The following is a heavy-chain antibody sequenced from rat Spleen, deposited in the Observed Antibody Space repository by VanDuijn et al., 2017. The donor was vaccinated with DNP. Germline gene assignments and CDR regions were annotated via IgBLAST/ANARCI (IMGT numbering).Heavy chain of an antibody. CDR2: INYDGSST. V-gene: IGHV5-7*01. CDR1: GFTFSDYN. CDR3: ARPDY. Sequence: EVQLVESGGGLVQPGSSLKVSCAASGFTFSDYNMAWVRQAPKKGLEWVATINYDGSSTYYRDSVKGRFTLSRDNAKSTLYLQMDSLRSEDTATYYCARPDYWGQGVMVTVSS. J-gene: IGHJ2*01.